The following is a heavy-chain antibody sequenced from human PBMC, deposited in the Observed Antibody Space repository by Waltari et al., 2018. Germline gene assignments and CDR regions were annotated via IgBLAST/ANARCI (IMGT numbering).Heavy chain of an antibody. J-gene: IGHJ4*02. CDR2: IDWDAEE. CDR1: GFTFNTRGLR. D-gene: IGHD4-4*01. V-gene: IGHV2-70*04. CDR3: ARTDNYNFMGFDY. Sequence: QVTLKESGPALVKPTQTLTLTCTFSGFTFNTRGLRMSWIRQPPGKALEWLARIDWDAEEFYNRPLTTRLTIFRATSQNQVILSMTNLDPADTATYYCARTDNYNFMGFDYWGPGLLVTVSS.